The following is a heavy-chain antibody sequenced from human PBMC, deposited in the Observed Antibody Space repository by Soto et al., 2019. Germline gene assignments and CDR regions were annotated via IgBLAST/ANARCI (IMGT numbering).Heavy chain of an antibody. CDR1: GGSFSGYY. CDR2: INHSGST. V-gene: IGHV4-34*01. D-gene: IGHD5-12*01. J-gene: IGHJ5*02. Sequence: TSETLSLTCAVYGGSFSGYYWSWIRQPPGKGLEWIGEINHSGSTNYNPSLKSRVTISVDTSKNQFSLKLSSVTAADTAVYYCARAGDSGYDFGSWFDPWGQGTLVTVSS. CDR3: ARAGDSGYDFGSWFDP.